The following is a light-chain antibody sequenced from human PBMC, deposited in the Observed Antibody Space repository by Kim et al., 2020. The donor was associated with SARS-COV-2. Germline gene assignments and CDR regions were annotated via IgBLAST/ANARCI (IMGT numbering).Light chain of an antibody. V-gene: IGKV1-5*03. CDR1: QSVGSW. CDR2: MAS. CDR3: QQYNTYSYT. J-gene: IGKJ2*01. Sequence: ASVGGRVTITCRASQSVGSWLAWYQQKPGKAPKLLIYMASSLQSGVPSRFSGSGSGTDFTLTISSLQPDDFATYYCQQYNTYSYTFGQGTKLEI.